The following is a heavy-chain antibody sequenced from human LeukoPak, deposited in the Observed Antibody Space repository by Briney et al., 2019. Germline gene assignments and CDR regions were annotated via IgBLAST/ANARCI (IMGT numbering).Heavy chain of an antibody. J-gene: IGHJ4*02. CDR2: IWYDGSNK. D-gene: IGHD4-11*01. Sequence: GGSLRLSCAASGFTFSSYGMHWVRQAPGKGLEWVAVIWYDGSNKYYADSVKGRFTISRDNSKNTLYLQMNSLRAEDTAVYYCARSNDYSNPFGYWGQGTLVTVSS. CDR1: GFTFSSYG. V-gene: IGHV3-33*01. CDR3: ARSNDYSNPFGY.